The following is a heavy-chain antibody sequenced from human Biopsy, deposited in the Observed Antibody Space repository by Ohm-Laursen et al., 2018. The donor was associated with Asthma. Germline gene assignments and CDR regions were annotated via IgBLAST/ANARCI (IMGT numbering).Heavy chain of an antibody. V-gene: IGHV3-30-3*01. CDR3: LRDTLGYYFDI. CDR2: ITFDGSTQ. CDR1: GTHFGSYN. J-gene: IGHJ4*02. D-gene: IGHD6-13*01. Sequence: SLRLSCSASGTHFGSYNMHWARQAPGKGLEWVAVITFDGSTQHYGDSVKGRFTISRDNSKNMLFLQMNSLRAEDTAVYYCLRDTLGYYFDIWGQGTQVTVSS.